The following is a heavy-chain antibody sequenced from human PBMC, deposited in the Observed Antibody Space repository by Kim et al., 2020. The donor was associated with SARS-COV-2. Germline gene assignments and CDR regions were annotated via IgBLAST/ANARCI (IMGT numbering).Heavy chain of an antibody. J-gene: IGHJ1*01. Sequence: TSKWYNDYADSVRRRITINPDTSKNQFSLQLNSVTPEDTAVYYCTRGLGSWGQGTPVTVSS. CDR2: TSKWYN. V-gene: IGHV6-1*01. CDR3: TRGLGS.